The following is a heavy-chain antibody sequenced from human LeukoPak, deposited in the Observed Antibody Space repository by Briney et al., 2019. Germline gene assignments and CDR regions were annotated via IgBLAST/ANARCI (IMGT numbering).Heavy chain of an antibody. Sequence: QPGGSLRLSCGDSEFSLRSYTMNWVRQAPGKGLEWVSGISAYGGSTYYADSVKGRFTISRDSAEKSLYLQMNSLRDDDTAFYYCVKDLSSNWYSFDYWGQGTLVTVSS. CDR3: VKDLSSNWYSFDY. CDR2: ISAYGGST. D-gene: IGHD6-13*01. V-gene: IGHV3-23*01. J-gene: IGHJ4*02. CDR1: EFSLRSYT.